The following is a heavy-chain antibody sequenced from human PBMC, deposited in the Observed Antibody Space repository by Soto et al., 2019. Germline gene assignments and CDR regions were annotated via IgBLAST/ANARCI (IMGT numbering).Heavy chain of an antibody. D-gene: IGHD5-12*01. CDR2: FYYSGST. J-gene: IGHJ6*03. CDR1: GGSISSSSYY. Sequence: QLQLEESGPGLVKPSETLSLTCTVSGGSISSSSYYWGWIRQSPGKGLEWIGSFYYSGSTYNSPSLKSRVTISGDTSKKQISLRLSSVTAADTAVYYCARISVASRYMDVWGKGSTVTVSS. V-gene: IGHV4-39*01. CDR3: ARISVASRYMDV.